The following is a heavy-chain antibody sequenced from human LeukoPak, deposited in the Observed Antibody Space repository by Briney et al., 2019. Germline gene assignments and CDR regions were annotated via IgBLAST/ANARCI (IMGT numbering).Heavy chain of an antibody. V-gene: IGHV4-34*01. D-gene: IGHD3-22*01. CDR2: INHSGST. CDR3: ARGQRITMTD. Sequence: PETLSLTCAVYGGSFSAYYWSWIRQPPGKGLEWIGEINHSGSTNYNPSLKSRVAISVDTSRNQFSLRLSSVTAADTAVYYCARGQRITMTDWGQGTLVTVSS. CDR1: GGSFSAYY. J-gene: IGHJ4*02.